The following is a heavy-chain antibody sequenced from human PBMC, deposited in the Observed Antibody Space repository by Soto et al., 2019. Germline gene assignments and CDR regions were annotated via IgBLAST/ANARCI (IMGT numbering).Heavy chain of an antibody. CDR1: GFTFKTDT. V-gene: IGHV3-30-3*01. Sequence: WGSLRLSCAGSGFTFKTDTFHWCRQPPGKGLEGGAVISYDGSTKYYEHSVKGRFTVSRDNSKSTLFLQMNTLTPEDTAVYYCARGSMYNWNPSPPDPWGQGTLVTVSS. D-gene: IGHD1-20*01. J-gene: IGHJ5*02. CDR3: ARGSMYNWNPSPPDP. CDR2: ISYDGSTK.